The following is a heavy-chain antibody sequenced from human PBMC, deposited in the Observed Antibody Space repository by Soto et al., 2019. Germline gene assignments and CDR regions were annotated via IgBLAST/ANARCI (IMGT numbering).Heavy chain of an antibody. CDR3: ARDLPITSAGTKRKENYDAFDI. D-gene: IGHD1-20*01. J-gene: IGHJ3*02. CDR2: IYSGGST. Sequence: GGSLRLSCAASGFTVSSNYMSWVRQAPGKGLEWVSVIYSGGSTYYADSVKGRFTISRDNSKNTLYLQMNSLRAEDTAVYYCARDLPITSAGTKRKENYDAFDIWGQGTMVTVSS. V-gene: IGHV3-53*01. CDR1: GFTVSSNY.